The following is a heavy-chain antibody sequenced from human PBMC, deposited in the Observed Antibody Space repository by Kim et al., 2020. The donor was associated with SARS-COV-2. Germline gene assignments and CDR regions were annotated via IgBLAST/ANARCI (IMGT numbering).Heavy chain of an antibody. J-gene: IGHJ3*01. CDR2: IRGDGSKI. Sequence: GGSLRLSCAASGFSFSTYWMTWVRQAPGKGLEWVANIRGDGSKIHYLDSVWGRFTISRDNAKNSLHLQMNSMTVDDTAIYYCARDNSGFSGFWYDAFDVWGQGTMVTVSS. D-gene: IGHD3-22*01. CDR3: ARDNSGFSGFWYDAFDV. CDR1: GFSFSTYW. V-gene: IGHV3-7*03.